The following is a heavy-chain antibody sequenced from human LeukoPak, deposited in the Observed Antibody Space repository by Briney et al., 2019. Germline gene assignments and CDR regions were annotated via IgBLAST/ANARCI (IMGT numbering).Heavy chain of an antibody. J-gene: IGHJ6*02. CDR1: GFTFSDYY. CDR2: ISSSGSTI. Sequence: PGGSLRLSCAASGFTFSDYYMSWIRQAPGKGLEWVSYISSSGSTIYYADSVKGRFTISRDNAKNSLYLQMNSLRAEDTAVYYCARVRGELRSYYYYGMDVWGQGTTVTVSS. CDR3: ARVRGELRSYYYYGMDV. D-gene: IGHD3-10*01. V-gene: IGHV3-11*01.